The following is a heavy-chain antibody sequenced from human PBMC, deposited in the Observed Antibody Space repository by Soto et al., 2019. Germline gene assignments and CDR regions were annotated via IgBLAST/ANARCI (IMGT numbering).Heavy chain of an antibody. Sequence: QVQLQESGPGLVKPSQTLSLTCTASGGSISSGGYYWSWMRQHPGKGLEWIGYIYYRGSTYYNPTLQSRFTIPVDTSTNQSPLTLSSVTAADTAVYYCARSRGTGTYPHASPPWGQGTLVTVSS. CDR1: GGSISSGGYY. J-gene: IGHJ1*01. CDR3: ARSRGTGTYPHASPP. CDR2: IYYRGST. D-gene: IGHD1-26*01. V-gene: IGHV4-31*03.